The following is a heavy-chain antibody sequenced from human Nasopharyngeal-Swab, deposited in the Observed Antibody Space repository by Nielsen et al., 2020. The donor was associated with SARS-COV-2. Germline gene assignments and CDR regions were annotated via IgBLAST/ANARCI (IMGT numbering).Heavy chain of an antibody. D-gene: IGHD6-13*01. V-gene: IGHV3-33*01. J-gene: IGHJ4*02. CDR2: IWYDGSNK. Sequence: GGYMRLSCAASGFTVSSYGMHWVRQAPGKGLEWVAVIWYDGSNKYYADSVKGRFTISRDNSKNTLYLQMNSLRAEDTAVYYCARDLGGAAAGTDYWGQGTLVTVSS. CDR3: ARDLGGAAAGTDY. CDR1: GFTVSSYG.